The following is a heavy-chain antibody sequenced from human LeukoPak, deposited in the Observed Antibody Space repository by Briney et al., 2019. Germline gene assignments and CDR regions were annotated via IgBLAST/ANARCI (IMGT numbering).Heavy chain of an antibody. V-gene: IGHV3-30*18. Sequence: GRSLRLSCAASGFTFSSYGMHWVRQAPGKGLEWVAVISYDGSNKYYADSVKGRFTISRDNSKNTLYLQMNSLRAEDTAVCYCAKDGVDDFGYSYGYGYWGQGTLVTVSS. CDR1: GFTFSSYG. D-gene: IGHD5-18*01. CDR3: AKDGVDDFGYSYGYGY. J-gene: IGHJ4*02. CDR2: ISYDGSNK.